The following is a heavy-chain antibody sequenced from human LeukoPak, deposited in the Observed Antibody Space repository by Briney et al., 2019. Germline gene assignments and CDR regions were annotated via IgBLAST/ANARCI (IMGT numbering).Heavy chain of an antibody. D-gene: IGHD2-15*01. CDR1: GFTFSSYG. CDR2: IWYDGNNK. V-gene: IGHV3-33*01. Sequence: GGSLRLSCAASGFTFSSYGMHWVRQAPDKGLEWVALIWYDGNNKYYADSVKGRLTISRDNSKNTLYLQMNSLRAEDTALYYCARQYCSGGDCYFFDWGQGTLVTVSS. CDR3: ARQYCSGGDCYFFD. J-gene: IGHJ4*02.